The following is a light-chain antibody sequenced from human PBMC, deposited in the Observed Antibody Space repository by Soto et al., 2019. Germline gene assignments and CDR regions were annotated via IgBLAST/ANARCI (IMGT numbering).Light chain of an antibody. CDR3: CSYTGSTNLYV. CDR1: SSDVGRYNL. Sequence: QSVLTQPASVSGPPGQSITISCTGTSSDVGRYNLVSWYQQHPGKAPKLMIYGGSERPSGVSDRFSGSKSGNTASLAISGLQPEYEANYYCCSYTGSTNLYVFGSGTKVPVL. CDR2: GGS. J-gene: IGLJ1*01. V-gene: IGLV2-23*01.